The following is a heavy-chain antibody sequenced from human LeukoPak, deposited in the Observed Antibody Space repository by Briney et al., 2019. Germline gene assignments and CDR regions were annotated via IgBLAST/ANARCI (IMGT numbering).Heavy chain of an antibody. D-gene: IGHD6-13*01. CDR1: GFTLSGSA. CDR3: ARDSWYGAY. Sequence: GGSLRLSCAASGFTLSGSAMHWVRQASGKGLEWVGRIRSKANSYATAYAASVKGRFTISRDNSKNTLFLQVNSLRAEDTAVYYCARDSWYGAYWGQGTLVTVSS. J-gene: IGHJ4*02. V-gene: IGHV3-73*01. CDR2: IRSKANSYAT.